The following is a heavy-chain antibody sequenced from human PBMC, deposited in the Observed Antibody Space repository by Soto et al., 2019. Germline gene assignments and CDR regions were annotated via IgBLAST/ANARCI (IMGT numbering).Heavy chain of an antibody. J-gene: IGHJ4*02. CDR1: GYTFTTYG. CDR2: ISAHNGNT. V-gene: IGHV1-18*01. D-gene: IGHD6-6*01. CDR3: ARGRDGDY. Sequence: QVHLVQSGAAVKKPGASVKVSCKGSGYTFTTYGITWVRQAPGQGLEWMGWISAHNGNTNYAQKLQGRVTVTRDPSTSTAYMELRSLRSDATAVYYCARGRDGDYWGQGALVTVSS.